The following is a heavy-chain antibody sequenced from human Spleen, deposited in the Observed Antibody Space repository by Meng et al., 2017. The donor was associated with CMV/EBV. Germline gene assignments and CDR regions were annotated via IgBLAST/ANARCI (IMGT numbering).Heavy chain of an antibody. CDR3: ARGRREVGY. CDR1: GGSISSSSYY. D-gene: IGHD1-26*01. J-gene: IGHJ4*02. V-gene: IGHV4-39*07. CDR2: IYYSGST. Sequence: GSLRLSCTVSGGSISSSSYYWGWIRQPPGKGLEWIGSIYYSGSTYYNPSLKSRVTISVDTSKNQFSLKLSSVTAADTAVYYCARGRREVGYWGQGTLVTVSS.